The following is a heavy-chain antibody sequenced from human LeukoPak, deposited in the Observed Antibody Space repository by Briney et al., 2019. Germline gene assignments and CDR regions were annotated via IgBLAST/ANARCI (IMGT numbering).Heavy chain of an antibody. D-gene: IGHD2-2*01. CDR1: GGSFSGYY. V-gene: IGHV4-34*01. CDR2: INHSGST. Sequence: PSETLSLTCAVYGGSFSGYYWSWIRQPPGKGLEWIGEINHSGSTNYNPSLKSRVTISVDTSKNHFSLKLSSVTAADTAVYYCARDPYCSSTSCHGGSWFDPWGQGTLVTVSS. CDR3: ARDPYCSSTSCHGGSWFDP. J-gene: IGHJ5*02.